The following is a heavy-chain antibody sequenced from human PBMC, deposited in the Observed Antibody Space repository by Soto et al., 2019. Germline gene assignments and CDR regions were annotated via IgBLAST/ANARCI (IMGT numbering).Heavy chain of an antibody. V-gene: IGHV1-2*02. CDR1: GYTFTGYY. D-gene: IGHD6-13*01. J-gene: IGHJ5*02. CDR3: ARGPTYSSSWYNWLDP. CDR2: INPNSGGT. Sequence: ASVKVSCKASGYTFTGYYMHWVRQAPGQGLEWMGWINPNSGGTNYAQKFQGRVTMTRDTSISTAYMELSRLRSDDTAVYYCARGPTYSSSWYNWLDPWGQGTMVTVYS.